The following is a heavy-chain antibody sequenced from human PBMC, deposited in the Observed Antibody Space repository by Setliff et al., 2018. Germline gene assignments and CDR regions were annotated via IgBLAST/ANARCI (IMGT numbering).Heavy chain of an antibody. D-gene: IGHD3-10*01. J-gene: IGHJ4*02. Sequence: SETLSLTCAVYGGSFSGHHWCWIRQPPWKGLEWIWEINHSGSANYNPSLKSRVTISGDTSKNQFSLKLTSVTAADTAVYYCARTLGSGSYYNSRTLDFWGPGTLVTVSS. CDR1: GGSFSGHH. CDR3: ARTLGSGSYYNSRTLDF. V-gene: IGHV4-34*01. CDR2: INHSGSA.